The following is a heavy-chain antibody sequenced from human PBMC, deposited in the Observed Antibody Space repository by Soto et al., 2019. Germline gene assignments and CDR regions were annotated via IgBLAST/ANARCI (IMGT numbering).Heavy chain of an antibody. CDR2: ISYDGSNK. V-gene: IGHV3-30-3*01. CDR3: AREGQWLVAGVFGY. D-gene: IGHD6-19*01. CDR1: GFTFSSYA. J-gene: IGHJ4*02. Sequence: PGGSLRLSCAASGFTFSSYAMHWVRQAPGKGLEWVAVISYDGSNKYYADSVKGRFTISRDNSKNTLYLQMNSLRAEDTAVYYCAREGQWLVAGVFGYWGQGT.